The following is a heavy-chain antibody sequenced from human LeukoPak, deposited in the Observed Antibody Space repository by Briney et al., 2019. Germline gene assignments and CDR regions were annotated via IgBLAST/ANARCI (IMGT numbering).Heavy chain of an antibody. Sequence: HTGGSLRLSCAASGFTFSSYAMHWVRQAPGKGLEWVAVISYDGSNKYYADSVKGRFTISRDNSKNTLYLQMNSLRAEDTAVYYCARNSRNDFWRYYYYGMDVWGQGTTVTVSS. D-gene: IGHD3-3*01. CDR1: GFTFSSYA. J-gene: IGHJ6*02. CDR2: ISYDGSNK. CDR3: ARNSRNDFWRYYYYGMDV. V-gene: IGHV3-30*04.